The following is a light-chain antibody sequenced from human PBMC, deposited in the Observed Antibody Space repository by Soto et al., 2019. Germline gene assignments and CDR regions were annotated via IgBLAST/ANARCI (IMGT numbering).Light chain of an antibody. V-gene: IGLV2-8*01. J-gene: IGLJ1*01. CDR2: EVN. CDR1: SSDVGGYNY. Sequence: QSALTQPPSASGSPGQSATISCTGTSSDVGGYNYVSWYQQHPGKAPKLMIYEVNKRPSGVPDRFSGSKSGNTASLTVSGLQAEDEGDYYCSSHAGSKRVFGPGTKLTVL. CDR3: SSHAGSKRV.